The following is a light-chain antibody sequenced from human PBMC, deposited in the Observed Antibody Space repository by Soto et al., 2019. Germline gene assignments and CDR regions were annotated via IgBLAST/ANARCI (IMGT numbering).Light chain of an antibody. CDR1: QSVSSY. CDR2: DAS. J-gene: IGKJ4*01. CDR3: RQRSSWPLT. Sequence: EIVLTQSPATLSLSPGERTTLSCRASQSVSSYLAWYQQKPGQAPRLLIYDASNRATGIPARFSGSGSGTDFTLTISSLEPEDFAFYYCRQRSSWPLTFGGGTKVDIK. V-gene: IGKV3-11*01.